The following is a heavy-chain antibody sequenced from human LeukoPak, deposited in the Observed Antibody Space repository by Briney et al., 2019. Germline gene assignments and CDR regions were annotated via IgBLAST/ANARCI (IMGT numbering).Heavy chain of an antibody. J-gene: IGHJ3*02. CDR1: GYTFTSYD. CDR2: VNPNSGNT. CDR3: ARVSILIVPYYAFDI. Sequence: ASVKVSCKASGYTFTSYDINWVRQATGQGLEWMGWVNPNSGNTGYAQKFQGRVTMTRNTSISTAYMELSSLRSEDTAVYYCARVSILIVPYYAFDIWGQGTMVTVSS. D-gene: IGHD2/OR15-2a*01. V-gene: IGHV1-8*01.